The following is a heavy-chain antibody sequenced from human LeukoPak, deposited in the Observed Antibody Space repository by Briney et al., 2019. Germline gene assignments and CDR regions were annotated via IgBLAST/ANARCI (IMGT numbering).Heavy chain of an antibody. CDR3: TIGKLASRRGSWFDP. J-gene: IGHJ5*02. D-gene: IGHD6-6*01. CDR2: MNPNSGNT. CDR1: GYTFTGYD. V-gene: IGHV1-8*02. Sequence: ASVKVSCKTSGYTFTGYDINWVRQATGQGLEWMGWMNPNSGNTGYAQKFQGRVTMTRNTSISTAYMDLSSLTSEDTAVYYCTIGKLASRRGSWFDPWGQGTLVTVSS.